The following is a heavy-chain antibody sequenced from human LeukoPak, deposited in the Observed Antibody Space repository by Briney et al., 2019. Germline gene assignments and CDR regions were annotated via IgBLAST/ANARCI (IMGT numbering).Heavy chain of an antibody. Sequence: PSETLSLTCTVSGGSISSSSYSWGWIRQPPGKGLEWIGSIYYSGSTYYNPFLKSRVTISVDTSKNQFSLKLSSVTAADTAVYYCASRSAVVVITYYDYWYFDLWGRGTLVTVSS. CDR3: ASRSAVVVITYYDYWYFDL. D-gene: IGHD3-22*01. V-gene: IGHV4-39*01. J-gene: IGHJ2*01. CDR1: GGSISSSSYS. CDR2: IYYSGST.